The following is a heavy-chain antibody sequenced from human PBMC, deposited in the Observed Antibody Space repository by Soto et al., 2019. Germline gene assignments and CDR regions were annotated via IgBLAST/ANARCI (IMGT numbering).Heavy chain of an antibody. CDR1: GYTYPSYW. Sequence: PGESLNISCKGFGYTYPSYWIGWVRQMPGKGLEWMGIIYPEDSDTRYSPSFQGQVTISADKSISTAYLQWSSLKASDTAMYYCARRILLWSVRDAFDIWGQGTMVTVSS. J-gene: IGHJ3*02. CDR2: IYPEDSDT. CDR3: ARRILLWSVRDAFDI. V-gene: IGHV5-51*01. D-gene: IGHD3-10*01.